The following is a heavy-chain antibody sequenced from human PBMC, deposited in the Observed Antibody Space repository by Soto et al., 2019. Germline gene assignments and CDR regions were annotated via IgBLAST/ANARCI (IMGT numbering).Heavy chain of an antibody. D-gene: IGHD6-6*01. V-gene: IGHV4-31*03. CDR1: GGSISSGGYY. Sequence: TLSLTCTVSGGSISSGGYYWSWIRQHPGKGLEWIGYIYYSGSTYYNPSLKSRVTISVDTSKNQFSLKLSSVTAADTAVYYCARETSIAARSYFDYWGQGTLVTVSS. J-gene: IGHJ4*02. CDR2: IYYSGST. CDR3: ARETSIAARSYFDY.